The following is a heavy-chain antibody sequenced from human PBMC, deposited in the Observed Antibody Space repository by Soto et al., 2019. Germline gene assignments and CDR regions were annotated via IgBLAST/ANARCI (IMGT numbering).Heavy chain of an antibody. V-gene: IGHV4-30-4*01. CDR3: ARDSGFWSGYPPLGGMDV. D-gene: IGHD3-3*01. CDR2: IYYSGST. Sequence: QVQLQESGPGLVKPSQTLSLTCTVSGGSISSGDYYWSWIRQPPGTGLEWIGYIYYSGSTYYNPSLKSRVTISVDTSKNQCSLKLSSVTAADTAVYYCARDSGFWSGYPPLGGMDVWGQGTTVTVSS. CDR1: GGSISSGDYY. J-gene: IGHJ6*02.